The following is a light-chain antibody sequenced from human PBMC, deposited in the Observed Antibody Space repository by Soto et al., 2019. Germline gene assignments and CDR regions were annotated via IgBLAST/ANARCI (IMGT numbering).Light chain of an antibody. Sequence: DIQMTQSPSSLSASVGDRVTITCQASQDISNYLNWYQQKPGKAPKLLIYDASNLETGIPSRFSGSRSGTDFTFTISSLQTEDSATYYCQQYDDLPITFGQGTRLEIK. V-gene: IGKV1-33*01. J-gene: IGKJ5*01. CDR2: DAS. CDR1: QDISNY. CDR3: QQYDDLPIT.